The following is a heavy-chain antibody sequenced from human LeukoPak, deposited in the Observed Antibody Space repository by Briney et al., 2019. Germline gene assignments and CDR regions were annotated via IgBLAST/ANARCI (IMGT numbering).Heavy chain of an antibody. V-gene: IGHV3-7*01. CDR2: INQDGSGK. D-gene: IGHD1-1*01. CDR3: AMNWNVPPRDY. Sequence: GGSLRLSCAASGITFRSYWMNWVRQAPGKGLEWEASINQDGSGKNYVDSVKGRFTVSGDNAKKYLQMNSLRAEDTAVYYCAMNWNVPPRDYWGQGTLVTVSS. CDR1: GITFRSYW. J-gene: IGHJ4*02.